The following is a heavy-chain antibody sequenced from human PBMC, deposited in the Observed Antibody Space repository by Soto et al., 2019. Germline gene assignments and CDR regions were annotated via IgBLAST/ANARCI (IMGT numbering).Heavy chain of an antibody. V-gene: IGHV3-30*18. CDR3: AKDFQERPADTLGKYYGMDV. CDR1: GFTFRSYG. D-gene: IGHD2-2*01. Sequence: LRLSCAASGFTFRSYGMHWVRQAPGKGMEWVAVISYDGSNTYYEDSLQGRFTISRDNSKHTLLLQMSSLRPEDTAEYYCAKDFQERPADTLGKYYGMDVWGQGTTVTVTS. J-gene: IGHJ6*02. CDR2: ISYDGSNT.